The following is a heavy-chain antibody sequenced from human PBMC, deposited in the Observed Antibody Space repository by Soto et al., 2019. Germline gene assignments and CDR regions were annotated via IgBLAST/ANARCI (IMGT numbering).Heavy chain of an antibody. CDR1: GFTFSSYS. Sequence: GGSLRLSCAASGFTFSSYSMNWVRQAPGKGLEWVSYISSSSSTIYYADSVKGRFTISRDNAKNSLYLQMNSLRAEDTAVYYCASAYCSGGSCYPRSFDIWGQGTMVTVSS. D-gene: IGHD2-15*01. V-gene: IGHV3-48*01. CDR3: ASAYCSGGSCYPRSFDI. J-gene: IGHJ3*02. CDR2: ISSSSSTI.